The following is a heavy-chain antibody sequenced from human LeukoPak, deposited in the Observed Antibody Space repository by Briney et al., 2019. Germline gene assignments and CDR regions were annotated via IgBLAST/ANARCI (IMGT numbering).Heavy chain of an antibody. CDR1: GFTFSSYS. Sequence: GGSLRLSCAASGFTFSSYSMNWVRQAPGKGLELVSSISSSSSYIYYADSVKGRFTISRDNPKNSLYLQMNSLRAEDTAVYYCARGRGGYPDWGQGTMVSVSS. CDR2: ISSSSSYI. D-gene: IGHD5-12*01. J-gene: IGHJ3*01. CDR3: ARGRGGYPD. V-gene: IGHV3-21*01.